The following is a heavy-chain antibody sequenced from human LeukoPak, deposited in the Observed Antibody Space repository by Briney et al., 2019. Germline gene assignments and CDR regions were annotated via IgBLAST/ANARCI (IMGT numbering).Heavy chain of an antibody. V-gene: IGHV3-72*01. J-gene: IGHJ6*02. CDR1: GFIFSDHY. Sequence: GGSLRLFCAGSGFIFSDHYMDCVRQAPGKGLVWVGRTRDKANSYTTEYAASVKGRFTISRDDSKNSLFLQMNSLKTEDTAVYYCARAGSPGNYQYVRDVWGQGTTVIVSS. CDR2: TRDKANSYTT. D-gene: IGHD3-10*01. CDR3: ARAGSPGNYQYVRDV.